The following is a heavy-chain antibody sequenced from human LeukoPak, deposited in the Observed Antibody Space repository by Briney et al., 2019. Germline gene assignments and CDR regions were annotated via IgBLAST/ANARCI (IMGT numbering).Heavy chain of an antibody. V-gene: IGHV3-9*01. CDR3: AKGDYGGNSGIRIFDY. Sequence: SLRLSCAASGFTFDDYAMHWVRQAPGKGLEWVSGISWNSGSIGYADSVKGRFTISRDNAKNSLYLQMNSLRAEDTALYYCAKGDYGGNSGIRIFDYWGQGTLVTVSS. J-gene: IGHJ4*02. D-gene: IGHD4-23*01. CDR1: GFTFDDYA. CDR2: ISWNSGSI.